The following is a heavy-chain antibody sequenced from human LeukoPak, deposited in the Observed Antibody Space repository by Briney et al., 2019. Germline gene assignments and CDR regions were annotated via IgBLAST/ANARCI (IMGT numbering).Heavy chain of an antibody. CDR1: GFTFSSYW. Sequence: GGSLRLSCAASGFTFSSYWMSWVREAPGKGLEWVANIKQDGSEKYYVDSVKGRFTISRDNAKNSLYLQMNSLRAEDTAVYYCARELRVGFGELIGAFDLWGRGTMVTVSP. CDR2: IKQDGSEK. V-gene: IGHV3-7*01. D-gene: IGHD3-10*01. J-gene: IGHJ3*01. CDR3: ARELRVGFGELIGAFDL.